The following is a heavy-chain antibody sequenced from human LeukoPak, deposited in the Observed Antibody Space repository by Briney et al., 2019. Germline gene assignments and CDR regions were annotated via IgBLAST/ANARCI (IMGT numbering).Heavy chain of an antibody. D-gene: IGHD6-13*01. V-gene: IGHV1-2*02. CDR3: ARSGTYSSSWYYYHYYMDV. CDR1: GYTFTGYY. Sequence: GASVKVSCKASGYTFTGYYMHWVRQAPGQGLEWMGWINPNSGGTNYAQKFQGRVTMTRDTSISTAYMELSRLRSDDTAVYYCARSGTYSSSWYYYHYYMDVWGKGTTVTVSS. CDR2: INPNSGGT. J-gene: IGHJ6*03.